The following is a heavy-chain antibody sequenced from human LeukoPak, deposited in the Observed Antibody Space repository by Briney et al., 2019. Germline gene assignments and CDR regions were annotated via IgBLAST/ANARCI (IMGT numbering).Heavy chain of an antibody. D-gene: IGHD6-19*01. Sequence: PGGSLRLSCAASGFTFDDYAMHWVRQAPGKGLEWVSGISWNSGSIGYADSVKGRFTISRDNAKNSLYLQMNSLRAEDTALYYCARRIAVAGTGFDYWGQGTLVTVSS. J-gene: IGHJ4*02. CDR3: ARRIAVAGTGFDY. V-gene: IGHV3-9*01. CDR2: ISWNSGSI. CDR1: GFTFDDYA.